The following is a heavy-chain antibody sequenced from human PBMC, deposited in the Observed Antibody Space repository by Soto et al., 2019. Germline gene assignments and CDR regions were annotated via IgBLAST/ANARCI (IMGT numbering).Heavy chain of an antibody. CDR1: GYSFTTYY. CDR3: AAYCSGGGCPPGPWN. CDR2: INPNGGTT. V-gene: IGHV1-46*03. J-gene: IGHJ3*01. Sequence: QVVPSGAEVRKPGASVKVSCKASGYSFTTYYIHWFRQAPGQGLEWMAIINPNGGTTNYAQKFQGRVTVTRDMYASTVYMELSSLRSDDTAIYYCAAYCSGGGCPPGPWNWGRGTMVTVSS. D-gene: IGHD2-15*01.